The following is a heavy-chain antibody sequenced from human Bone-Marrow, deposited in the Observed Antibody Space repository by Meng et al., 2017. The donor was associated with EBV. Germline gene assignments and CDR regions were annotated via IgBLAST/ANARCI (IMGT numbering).Heavy chain of an antibody. CDR3: ARQIYFGSSIYYYFDN. D-gene: IGHD3-10*01. CDR1: GRSFGNTGYS. V-gene: IGHV4-39*01. J-gene: IGHJ4*02. CDR2: MCFSGSN. Sequence: SVRALVKPAQALFLPGACLGRSFGNTGYSCGRCRRPRGSGVQWDGLMCFSGSNNNSRSTENRVTVSGHTSKNRFSLKMSSVTDADTACYYGARQIYFGSSIYYYFDNWGQGTLVTVSS.